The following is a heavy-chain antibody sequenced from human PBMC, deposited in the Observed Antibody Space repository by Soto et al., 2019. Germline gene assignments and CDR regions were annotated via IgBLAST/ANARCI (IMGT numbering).Heavy chain of an antibody. CDR3: AKNYNSGGVGPNCFDP. CDR2: ISTSGDRT. Sequence: EVQLLESGGDLVQPGGSLRLSCAASGFSFSTFVMNWVRQAPGEGLEWLSAISTSGDRTYYADSVKGRFTISRDNSKNTLYLQMNSLRVEDTAVYYCAKNYNSGGVGPNCFDPWGQGTLVTVSS. CDR1: GFSFSTFV. D-gene: IGHD3-10*01. J-gene: IGHJ5*02. V-gene: IGHV3-23*01.